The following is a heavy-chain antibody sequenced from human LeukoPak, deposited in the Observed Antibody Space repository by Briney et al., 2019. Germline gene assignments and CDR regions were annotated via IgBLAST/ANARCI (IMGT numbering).Heavy chain of an antibody. J-gene: IGHJ4*02. CDR1: GGSISGSSYY. D-gene: IGHD3-22*01. V-gene: IGHV4-39*01. CDR2: IYYSGST. CDR3: ARHPRYYDSSGYYKLNYFDY. Sequence: SETLSLTCTVSGGSISGSSYYWGWIRQPPGKGLEWIGSIYYSGSTYYNPSLKSRVTISVDTSKNQFSLKLSSVTAADTAVYYCARHPRYYDSSGYYKLNYFDYWGQGTLVTVSS.